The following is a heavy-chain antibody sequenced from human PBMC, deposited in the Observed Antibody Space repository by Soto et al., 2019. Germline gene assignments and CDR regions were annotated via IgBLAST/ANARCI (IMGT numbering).Heavy chain of an antibody. D-gene: IGHD5-18*01. V-gene: IGHV3-30*18. Sequence: SGGSLRLSCAASGFTFSSYGMHWVRQAPGKGLEWVAVISYDGSNKYYADSVKGRFTISRDNSKNTLYLQMNSLRAEDTAVYYCAKGPWIQLWTYYFDYWGQGTLVTVSS. CDR3: AKGPWIQLWTYYFDY. J-gene: IGHJ4*02. CDR1: GFTFSSYG. CDR2: ISYDGSNK.